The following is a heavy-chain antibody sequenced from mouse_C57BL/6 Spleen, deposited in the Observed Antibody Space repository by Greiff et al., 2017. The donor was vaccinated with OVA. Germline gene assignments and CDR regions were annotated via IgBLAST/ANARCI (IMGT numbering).Heavy chain of an antibody. Sequence: QVQLQQPGAELVKPGASVKLSCKASGYTFTSYWMHWVKQRPGQGLEWIGKIHPSNGGTNYNAKFKGKATLTVDTSSSTAYMQLSSLTSEESAGDYCGRSGTTVDHYAMDYWGQGTSVTVSS. D-gene: IGHD1-1*01. CDR2: IHPSNGGT. V-gene: IGHV1-53*01. CDR1: GYTFTSYW. CDR3: GRSGTTVDHYAMDY. J-gene: IGHJ4*01.